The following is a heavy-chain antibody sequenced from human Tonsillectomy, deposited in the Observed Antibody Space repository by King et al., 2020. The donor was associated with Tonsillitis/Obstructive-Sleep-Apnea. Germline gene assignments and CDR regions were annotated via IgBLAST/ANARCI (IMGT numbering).Heavy chain of an antibody. CDR2: ISTYNGNT. Sequence: VQLVESGAEVKKPGASVKVSCKASGYTFTSYGVSWVRQAPGQGLEWMGWISTYNGNTNSAQKIQGRVTMTTDTSTNTAYMKLRSLRSDDTAVYYCARPMEGYYDSGGYRFDYWGQGTLVTVSS. CDR1: GYTFTSYG. CDR3: ARPMEGYYDSGGYRFDY. V-gene: IGHV1-18*01. D-gene: IGHD3-22*01. J-gene: IGHJ4*02.